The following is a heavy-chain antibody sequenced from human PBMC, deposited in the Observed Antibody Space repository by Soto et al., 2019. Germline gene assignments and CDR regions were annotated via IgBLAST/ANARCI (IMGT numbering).Heavy chain of an antibody. V-gene: IGHV4-59*01. CDR1: GGSISGYC. Sequence: PSETLSLTWTVSGGSISGYCWSWRREPPGKGLEWMGYIYYIGSTNYNPSLKSRVTISVDASKNQFSLKLSSVTAADTAVYYCARGLRRQLLNWFDPWGQGTLVTVSS. J-gene: IGHJ5*02. CDR2: IYYIGST. D-gene: IGHD2-2*01. CDR3: ARGLRRQLLNWFDP.